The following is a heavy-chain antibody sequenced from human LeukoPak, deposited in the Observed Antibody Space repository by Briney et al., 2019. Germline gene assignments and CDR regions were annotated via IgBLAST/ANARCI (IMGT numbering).Heavy chain of an antibody. V-gene: IGHV3-21*01. D-gene: IGHD5-18*01. CDR1: RFTFSSYS. Sequence: PGGSLRLSCAASRFTFSSYSMNWVRQAPGKGLEWVSSISSSSSYIYYADSVKGRFTISRDNAKNSLYLQMNSLRAEDTAVYYCARRWILGVVDYWGQGTLVTVSS. CDR3: ARRWILGVVDY. CDR2: ISSSSSYI. J-gene: IGHJ4*02.